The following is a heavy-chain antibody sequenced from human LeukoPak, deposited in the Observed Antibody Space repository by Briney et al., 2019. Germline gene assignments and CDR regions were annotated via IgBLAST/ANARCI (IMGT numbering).Heavy chain of an antibody. CDR2: ISSSSTYI. CDR3: ARDLRRKYFDY. V-gene: IGHV3-21*01. J-gene: IGHJ4*02. Sequence: MPGGSLRLSCAASGFTFSSYSMNWVRQAPGQGLEWLSSISSSSTYIYYADSVKGRFTISRDNAKNSLYLQMNSLRAEDTAVYYCARDLRRKYFDYWGQGTLVTVSS. CDR1: GFTFSSYS. D-gene: IGHD1-14*01.